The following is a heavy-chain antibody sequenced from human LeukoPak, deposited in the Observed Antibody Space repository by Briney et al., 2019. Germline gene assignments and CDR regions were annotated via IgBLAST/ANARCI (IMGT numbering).Heavy chain of an antibody. CDR2: IYFTGAP. V-gene: IGHV4-31*03. J-gene: IGHJ5*02. CDR1: GVSINTGGYY. D-gene: IGHD3-16*01. CDR3: ANSPGGFQWLDP. Sequence: SETLSLTCNVSGVSINTGGYYWHWVRQHPGKGLEWIGSIYFTGAPNYNPSFKSRVIISTDTSKNQFSLQLSSVTAADTAVNYCANSPGGFQWLDPWGQGTLVTVSS.